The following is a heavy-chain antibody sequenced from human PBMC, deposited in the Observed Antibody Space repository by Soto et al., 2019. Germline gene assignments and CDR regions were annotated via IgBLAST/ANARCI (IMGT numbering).Heavy chain of an antibody. CDR3: ARGKIVVADFDY. J-gene: IGHJ4*02. Sequence: PSETLSLTCTVSGGSISSYYWSWIRQPPGKGLEWIGYIYYSGSTNYNPSLKSRVTISVDTSKNQFSLKLSSVTAADTAVYYCARGKIVVADFDYWGQGTLVTVSS. CDR2: IYYSGST. CDR1: GGSISSYY. V-gene: IGHV4-59*01. D-gene: IGHD3-22*01.